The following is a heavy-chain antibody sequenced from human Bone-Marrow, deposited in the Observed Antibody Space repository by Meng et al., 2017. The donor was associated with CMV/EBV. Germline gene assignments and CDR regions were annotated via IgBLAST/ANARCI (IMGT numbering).Heavy chain of an antibody. CDR2: IWDDGRNK. CDR3: AKEGYYGSGYGMDV. D-gene: IGHD3-10*01. J-gene: IGHJ6*02. V-gene: IGHV3-33*06. CDR1: GFTFSDFG. Sequence: GGSLRLSCAASGFTFSDFGMHWVRQAPGKGLEWVGVIWDDGRNKHYADSVKGRFTISRDISKNTVYLQMNSLRAEDTAVYYCAKEGYYGSGYGMDVWGQGTTVTVSS.